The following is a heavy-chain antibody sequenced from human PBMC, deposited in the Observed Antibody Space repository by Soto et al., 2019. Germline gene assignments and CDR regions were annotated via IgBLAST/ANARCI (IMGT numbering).Heavy chain of an antibody. CDR2: IIPIFGTA. CDR1: GGTFSSYA. J-gene: IGHJ4*02. CDR3: ATDSRIVGVRTYYFDY. Sequence: SVKVSCKASGGTFSSYAISWVRQAPGQGLEWMGGIIPIFGTANYAQKFQGRVTMTEDTSTDTAYMELSSLRSEDTAVYYCATDSRIVGVRTYYFDYWGQGTLVTVSS. D-gene: IGHD1-26*01. V-gene: IGHV1-69*06.